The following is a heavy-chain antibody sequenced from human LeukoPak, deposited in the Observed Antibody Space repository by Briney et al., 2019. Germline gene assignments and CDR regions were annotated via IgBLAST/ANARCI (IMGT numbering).Heavy chain of an antibody. D-gene: IGHD2/OR15-2a*01. CDR2: IYYSGSI. CDR1: GGSISSYY. CDR3: AGHHPRNTVDF. V-gene: IGHV4-59*08. J-gene: IGHJ4*02. Sequence: SETLSLTCTVSGGSISSYYWSWIRQPPGKGLEWIGYIYYSGSINYNPSLKSRVTISLDTSKNQFSLKLSSVTAADTAVYYCAGHHPRNTVDFWGQGTLATVSS.